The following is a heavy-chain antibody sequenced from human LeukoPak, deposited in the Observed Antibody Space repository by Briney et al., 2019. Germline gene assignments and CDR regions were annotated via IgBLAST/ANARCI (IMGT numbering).Heavy chain of an antibody. Sequence: GGSLRLSCAAFGFTFDNYAMHWVRQAPGKGLEWVSGITWNSGEIDFADSVKGRVTISRDSATKSVFLQMNSLTTEDTALYYCVKEENPYGSGFDAFDLWGQGTMVTVSS. J-gene: IGHJ3*01. D-gene: IGHD3-10*01. CDR2: ITWNSGEI. CDR3: VKEENPYGSGFDAFDL. V-gene: IGHV3-9*01. CDR1: GFTFDNYA.